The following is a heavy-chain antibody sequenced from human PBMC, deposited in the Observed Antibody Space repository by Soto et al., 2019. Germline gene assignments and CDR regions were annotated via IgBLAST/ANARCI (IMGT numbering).Heavy chain of an antibody. CDR3: ARLVAYYQSLDP. V-gene: IGHV4-59*08. CDR1: GGSLSPNY. CDR2: IYYSGTA. Sequence: QVQLQESGPGLVKPSETLSLTCTVSGGSLSPNYWTWIRQPPGKGLEWIAYIYYSGTATYNPSLNSRVAISLDMSKNQISLTLSSVTAADTAVYYCARLVAYYQSLDPWGQGTLVTVSS. D-gene: IGHD3-16*01. J-gene: IGHJ5*02.